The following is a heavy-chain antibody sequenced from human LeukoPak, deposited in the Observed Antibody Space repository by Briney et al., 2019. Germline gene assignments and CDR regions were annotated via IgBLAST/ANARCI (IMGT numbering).Heavy chain of an antibody. V-gene: IGHV4-34*01. CDR2: INHSGST. CDR3: ARRSMVRGLDY. Sequence: SETLSLTCAVYGGSFSGYYWSWIRQPPGKGLEWIGEINHSGSTNYNPSLKSRVTISVDTSKNQFSLKLSSVTAADTAVYYCARRSMVRGLDYWGQGTLVTVSS. J-gene: IGHJ4*02. D-gene: IGHD3-10*01. CDR1: GGSFSGYY.